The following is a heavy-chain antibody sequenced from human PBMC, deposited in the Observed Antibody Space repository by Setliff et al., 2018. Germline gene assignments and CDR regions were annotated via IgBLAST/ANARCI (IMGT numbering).Heavy chain of an antibody. CDR3: ARGLIFGYSYVGEYYYYMDV. CDR1: GGSFSGYY. D-gene: IGHD5-18*01. J-gene: IGHJ6*03. V-gene: IGHV4-34*01. CDR2: INHSGST. Sequence: PSETLSLTCAVYGGSFSGYYWSWIRQPPGKGLEWIGEINHSGSTNYNPSLKSRVTISVDTSKNQFSLKLSSVTAADTAVYYCARGLIFGYSYVGEYYYYMDVWGKGTTVTV.